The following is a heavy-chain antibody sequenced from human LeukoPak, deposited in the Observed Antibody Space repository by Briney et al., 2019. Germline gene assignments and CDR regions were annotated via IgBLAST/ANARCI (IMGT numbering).Heavy chain of an antibody. CDR1: DGSISSYY. Sequence: SETLSLTCNVTDGSISSYYWSWIRQPPGEGLEWIGSIYYSGTTNYNPSLKSRLTMSVDTFKNQFSLRLTSVTAADTAIYYCARDFGYPYYFDSWGLGILVTVSS. D-gene: IGHD3-16*02. V-gene: IGHV4-59*01. CDR2: IYYSGTT. J-gene: IGHJ4*02. CDR3: ARDFGYPYYFDS.